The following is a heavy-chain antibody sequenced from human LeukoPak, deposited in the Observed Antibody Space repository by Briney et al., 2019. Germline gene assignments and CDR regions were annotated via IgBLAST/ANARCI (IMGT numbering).Heavy chain of an antibody. CDR2: ISAYNGNT. D-gene: IGHD5-24*01. J-gene: IGHJ5*01. CDR3: ARVEINWFEL. CDR1: GGTFSSYA. Sequence: ASVKVSCKASGGTFSSYAISWVRQAPGQGLEWMGWISAYNGNTNYAQKLQGRVTMTTDTSTSTAYMELSSLRSEDTAVYYCARVEINWFELWGQGTLVTVSS. V-gene: IGHV1-18*01.